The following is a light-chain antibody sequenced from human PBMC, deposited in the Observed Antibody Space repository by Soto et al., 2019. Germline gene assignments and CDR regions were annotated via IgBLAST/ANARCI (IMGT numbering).Light chain of an antibody. V-gene: IGLV2-14*01. Sequence: QSALTQPASVSGSPGQSITISCTGTSSDVGGYNSVSWYQQHPGKAPKLLIYEGSNRPSGVSNRFSASKSGNTASLTISGLQAEDEADYYCSLYTSIKGVVFGGGTKLTVL. J-gene: IGLJ2*01. CDR3: SLYTSIKGVV. CDR1: SSDVGGYNS. CDR2: EGS.